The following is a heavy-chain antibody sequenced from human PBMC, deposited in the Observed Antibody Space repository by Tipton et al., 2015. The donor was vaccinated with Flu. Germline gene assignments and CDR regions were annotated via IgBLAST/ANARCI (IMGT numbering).Heavy chain of an antibody. CDR3: ARVRLVRDPGGWFDP. CDR2: INPNSGGT. Sequence: QLVQSGAEVKKPGASVKVSCKASGYTFTGYYMHWVRQAPGQGLEWMGWINPNSGGTNYAQKFQGRVTMTRDTSISPAYMELSRLGSDDTAVYYCARVRLVRDPGGWFDPWGQGTLVTVSS. CDR1: GYTFTGYY. J-gene: IGHJ5*02. V-gene: IGHV1-2*02. D-gene: IGHD3-10*01.